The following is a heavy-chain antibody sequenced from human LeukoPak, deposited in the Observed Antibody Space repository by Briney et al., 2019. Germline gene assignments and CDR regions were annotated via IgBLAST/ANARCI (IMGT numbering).Heavy chain of an antibody. CDR1: GGSLSTYY. CDR3: ARSIIGTRSKFDY. J-gene: IGHJ4*02. V-gene: IGHV4-59*08. Sequence: SETLSLTCTVSGGSLSTYYWSWIRQPPGKGLEWIGYISYSGSTNYNPSLKSRVTISLDTSKNQFALKLSSVTAADTAVYYCARSIIGTRSKFDYWGQGTLVTVSS. D-gene: IGHD1/OR15-1a*01. CDR2: ISYSGST.